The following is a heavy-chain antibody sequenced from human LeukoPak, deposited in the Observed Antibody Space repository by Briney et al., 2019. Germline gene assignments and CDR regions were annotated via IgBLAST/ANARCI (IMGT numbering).Heavy chain of an antibody. CDR1: GFTFSDYY. V-gene: IGHV3-11*01. CDR2: ISGRGNTI. D-gene: IGHD6-13*01. CDR3: ARDPLYSSSWSDFDY. J-gene: IGHJ4*02. Sequence: GGSLRLSCAASGFTFSDYYMSWIRQAPGKGLEWVSYISGRGNTIYDADSVRGRFTISRDNAKNSLYLQMNSLRAEDTAVYYCARDPLYSSSWSDFDYWGQGTLVTVSS.